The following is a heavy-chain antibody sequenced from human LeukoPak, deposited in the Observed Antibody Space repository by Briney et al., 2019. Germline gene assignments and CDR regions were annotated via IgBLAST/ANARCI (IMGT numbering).Heavy chain of an antibody. V-gene: IGHV3-48*01. CDR1: GFTFSIYG. Sequence: GGSLRLSCTASGFTFSIYGMNWVRQAPGKGLEWVSYISSSSSTIYYADSVKGRFTISRDNAKNSLYLQMNSLRAEDTAVYYCARDLEAVAGTWGIVDYWGQGTLVTVSS. CDR3: ARDLEAVAGTWGIVDY. CDR2: ISSSSSTI. D-gene: IGHD6-19*01. J-gene: IGHJ4*02.